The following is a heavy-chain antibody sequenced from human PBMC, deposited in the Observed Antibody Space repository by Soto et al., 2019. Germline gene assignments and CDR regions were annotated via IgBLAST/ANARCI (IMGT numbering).Heavy chain of an antibody. J-gene: IGHJ5*02. CDR1: GDSISKTTSY. Sequence: SETLSLTCSVSGDSISKTTSYWGWIRQPPEKGLEWIGTIYHSGSTYYNPSLMSRVTLSIDKSKNQFSLKLNSVTAADTAVYYCARRVGSCSGTSCNGWFDPWGQGTLVTVSS. V-gene: IGHV4-39*01. CDR2: IYHSGST. CDR3: ARRVGSCSGTSCNGWFDP. D-gene: IGHD2-2*01.